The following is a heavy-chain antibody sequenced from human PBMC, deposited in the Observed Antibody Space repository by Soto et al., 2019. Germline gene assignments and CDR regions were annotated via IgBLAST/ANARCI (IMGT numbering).Heavy chain of an antibody. CDR1: GYTCTIYY. V-gene: IGHV1-46*01. CDR3: TRAFQD. Sequence: ASVKVSCKASGYTCTIYYMHCVLQSPGQWLEGMGIINPSGGSTSYAQKFQGRVTMTRDTSTSTVYMELTSLRAEDTAVYYCTRAFQDWGQGTRGTVS. CDR2: INPSGGST. J-gene: IGHJ4*02.